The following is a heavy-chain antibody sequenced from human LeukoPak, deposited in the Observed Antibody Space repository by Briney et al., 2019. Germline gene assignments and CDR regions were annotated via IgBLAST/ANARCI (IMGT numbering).Heavy chain of an antibody. CDR3: AGSSWYVGRFDY. J-gene: IGHJ4*02. Sequence: PSETLSLTCTVSGGSISSHYWSWIRQPPGKGLEWIGYIYYSGSTNYNPSLKSRATISVDTSKNQFSLKLSSVTAADTAVYYCAGSSWYVGRFDYWGQGTLVTVSS. CDR2: IYYSGST. CDR1: GGSISSHY. V-gene: IGHV4-59*11. D-gene: IGHD6-13*01.